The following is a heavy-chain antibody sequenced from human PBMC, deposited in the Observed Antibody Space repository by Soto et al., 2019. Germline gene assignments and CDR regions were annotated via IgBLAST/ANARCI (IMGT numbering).Heavy chain of an antibody. D-gene: IGHD2-15*01. CDR1: GLSVSYSY. J-gene: IGHJ5*02. CDR3: ARSDCSSGSCPNWFDP. CDR2: MYTGGRT. Sequence: GGSLKLSCAASGLSVSYSYMNWVRQAPGKGLEWGSVMYTGGRTFYADSVKGRFTISRDDSRNTRYLQMHSLRPEDTGVYYCARSDCSSGSCPNWFDPWGQGTLVTVSS. V-gene: IGHV3-66*01.